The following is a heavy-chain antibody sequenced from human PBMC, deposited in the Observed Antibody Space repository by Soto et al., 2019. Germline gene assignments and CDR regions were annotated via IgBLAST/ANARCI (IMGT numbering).Heavy chain of an antibody. Sequence: ASVKVSCKASGYTFTSYDINWVRQATGQGLEWMGWMNPNSGNTGYAQKFQGRVTMTRNTSISTAYMELSSLRSEDTAVYYCARVGYANYFYYGMDVWGQGTTVTVSS. CDR1: GYTFTSYD. D-gene: IGHD5-12*01. CDR2: MNPNSGNT. J-gene: IGHJ6*02. CDR3: ARVGYANYFYYGMDV. V-gene: IGHV1-8*01.